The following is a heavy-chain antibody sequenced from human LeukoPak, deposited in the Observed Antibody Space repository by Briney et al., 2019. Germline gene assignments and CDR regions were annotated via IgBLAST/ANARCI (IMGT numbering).Heavy chain of an antibody. D-gene: IGHD4-17*01. J-gene: IGHJ4*02. CDR1: GGSISSYY. CDR3: ARGVDDYGDYVYFDY. V-gene: IGHV4-4*07. CDR2: TYTSGST. Sequence: SETLSLTCTVSGGSISSYYWSWIRQPAGKGLEWIGRTYTSGSTNYNPSLKSRVTMSVDTSKNQFSLKLSSVTAADTAVYYCARGVDDYGDYVYFDYWGQGTLVTVSS.